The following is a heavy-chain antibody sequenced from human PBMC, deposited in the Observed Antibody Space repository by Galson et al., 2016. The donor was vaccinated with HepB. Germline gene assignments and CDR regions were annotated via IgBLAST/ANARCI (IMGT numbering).Heavy chain of an antibody. CDR3: ARVDYTDEGINV. CDR1: GFTFNDYW. V-gene: IGHV3-7*01. Sequence: SLRLSCAASGFTFNDYWMTWVRQAPGKGLEWEANLSPDGTDKRYAGSVKGRFTISRDNPNNSVFLQMSSLRAEDTALYYCARVDYTDEGINVWGQGTTVTVSS. CDR2: LSPDGTDK. D-gene: IGHD4-11*01. J-gene: IGHJ6*02.